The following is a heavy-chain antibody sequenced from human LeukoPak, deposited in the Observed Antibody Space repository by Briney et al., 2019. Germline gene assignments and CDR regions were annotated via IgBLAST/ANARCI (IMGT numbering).Heavy chain of an antibody. CDR1: GFTFGDYA. V-gene: IGHV3-49*04. CDR3: TRCSGGSCYSYFDY. Sequence: PGRSLRFSCTASGFTFGDYAMSWVRQGPGKGLEWVGFIRSKAYGGTTEYAASVKDRFTISRDDSKSIAYLQMNSLKTEDTAVYYCTRCSGGSCYSYFDYWGQGTLVTVSS. D-gene: IGHD2-15*01. CDR2: IRSKAYGGTT. J-gene: IGHJ4*02.